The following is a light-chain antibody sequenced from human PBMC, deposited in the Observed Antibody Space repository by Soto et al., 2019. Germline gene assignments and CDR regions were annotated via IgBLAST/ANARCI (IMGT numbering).Light chain of an antibody. CDR1: QSVSSN. CDR3: QLYNNWPPT. Sequence: EIVMTQSPATLSVSPGERATLSCRASQSVSSNLAWYQQKPGQAPRLLIYGASTRATGVPARFSGSRSGTDFTLTLSSLQSEDFAIYYCQLYNNWPPTFGQGTKVEIK. CDR2: GAS. V-gene: IGKV3-15*01. J-gene: IGKJ1*01.